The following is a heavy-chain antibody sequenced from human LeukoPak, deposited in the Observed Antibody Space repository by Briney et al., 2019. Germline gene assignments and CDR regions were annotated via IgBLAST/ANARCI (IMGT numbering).Heavy chain of an antibody. Sequence: GSLRLSCAASGFSVSSNYMTWVRQPPGKGLEWIGEINHSGSTNYNPSLKSRVTISVDTSKNQFSLKLSSVTAADTAVYYCARGGGLGWLQFWIFDYWGQGTLVTVSS. J-gene: IGHJ4*02. CDR3: ARGGGLGWLQFWIFDY. CDR1: GFSVSSNY. V-gene: IGHV4-34*01. CDR2: INHSGST. D-gene: IGHD5-24*01.